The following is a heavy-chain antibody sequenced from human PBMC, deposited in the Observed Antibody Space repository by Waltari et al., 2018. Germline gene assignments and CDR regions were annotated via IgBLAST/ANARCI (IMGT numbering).Heavy chain of an antibody. Sequence: QVQLVPSGAEVKKPGSSVKVSCKASGGTFSSYAISWVRQAPGQGLEWMGGIIPIFGTANYARKFQGRVTSTADESTSTAYMELSSLRSEDTAVYYWARGQGTSYSSGWYGVLFYYYYGMDVWGQGTTVTVSS. J-gene: IGHJ6*02. V-gene: IGHV1-69*13. D-gene: IGHD6-19*01. CDR1: GGTFSSYA. CDR3: ARGQGTSYSSGWYGVLFYYYYGMDV. CDR2: IIPIFGTA.